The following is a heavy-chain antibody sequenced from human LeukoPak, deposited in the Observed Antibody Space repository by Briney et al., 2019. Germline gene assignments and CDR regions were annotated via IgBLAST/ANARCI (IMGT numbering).Heavy chain of an antibody. CDR3: ARDLPYYDILTDNFRGSGLDY. V-gene: IGHV3-30*04. CDR1: GSTFSSYA. J-gene: IGHJ4*02. CDR2: MSYDGSNK. Sequence: GRSLRLSCAASGSTFSSYAMHRVRQAPGRGLEWVAVMSYDGSNKYYGDSVKGRFTISRDTSKNTLYLQMNSLRAEDTAVYYCARDLPYYDILTDNFRGSGLDYWGQGTLVTVSS. D-gene: IGHD3-9*01.